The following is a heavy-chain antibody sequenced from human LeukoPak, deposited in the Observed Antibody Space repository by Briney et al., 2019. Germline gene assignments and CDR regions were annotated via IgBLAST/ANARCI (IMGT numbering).Heavy chain of an antibody. J-gene: IGHJ5*02. D-gene: IGHD3-3*01. CDR2: FDPEDGET. CDR1: GYTLTELS. Sequence: ASVKVSCKVSGYTLTELSMHWVRQAPGKGLEWMGGFDPEDGETIYAQKFQGRVTMTTDTSTSTAYMELRSLRSDDTAVYYCARSPNDFWSGYITSWGQGTLVTVSS. V-gene: IGHV1-24*01. CDR3: ARSPNDFWSGYITS.